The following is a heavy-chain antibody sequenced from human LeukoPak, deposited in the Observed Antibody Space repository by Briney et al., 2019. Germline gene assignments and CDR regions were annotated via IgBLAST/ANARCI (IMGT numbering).Heavy chain of an antibody. CDR1: GGSISSGGYS. CDR3: ARRGYYYGSGSYYPTNWFDP. V-gene: IGHV4-30-4*07. CDR2: IYNSGST. D-gene: IGHD3-10*01. Sequence: PSETLSLTCAVSGGSISSGGYSWNWIRQPPGKGLEWIGYIYNSGSTSYNPSLKSRVTISVDTSKNQFSLKLSSVTAADTAVYYCARRGYYYGSGSYYPTNWFDPWGQGTLVTVSS. J-gene: IGHJ5*02.